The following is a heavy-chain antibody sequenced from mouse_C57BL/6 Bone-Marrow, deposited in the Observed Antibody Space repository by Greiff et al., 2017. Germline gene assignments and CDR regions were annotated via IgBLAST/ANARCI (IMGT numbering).Heavy chain of an antibody. CDR3: THSNYRFAY. V-gene: IGHV14-4*01. CDR1: GFNIKDDY. J-gene: IGHJ3*01. CDR2: IDPENGDT. D-gene: IGHD2-5*01. Sequence: VQLLQSGAELVRPGASVKLSCTASGFNIKDDYMHWVKQRPEQGLEWIGWIDPENGDTEYASKFQGKATITADTSSNTAYLQLSSLTSEDTAVYYCTHSNYRFAYWGQGTLVTVSA.